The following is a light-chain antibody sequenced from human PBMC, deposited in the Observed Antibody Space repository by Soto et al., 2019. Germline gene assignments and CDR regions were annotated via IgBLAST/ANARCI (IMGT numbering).Light chain of an antibody. CDR2: GNS. CDR1: SSNIGAGYD. Sequence: QSVLTQPPSVSGAPGQRVTISCTGSSSNIGAGYDVHWYQQLPGTAPKLLSYGNSNRPAGVPDRFSGSKSGTSASLAITGLQAEDEADYYCQSYDSSMRYVFGTGTKLTVL. V-gene: IGLV1-40*01. CDR3: QSYDSSMRYV. J-gene: IGLJ1*01.